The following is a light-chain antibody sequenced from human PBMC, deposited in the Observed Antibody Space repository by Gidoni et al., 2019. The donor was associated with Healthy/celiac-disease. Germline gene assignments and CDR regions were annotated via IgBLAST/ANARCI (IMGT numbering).Light chain of an antibody. Sequence: IVLTQSPGTLSLSPGERATLSCRASQSVSSSYLAWYQQNPGQAPRLLIYGASSRATGIPDRFSGSGSGTDFTLTSSRLEPEDFAVYYWQQDGSSPFTFXPXTKVXIK. CDR2: GAS. CDR3: QQDGSSPFT. V-gene: IGKV3-20*01. J-gene: IGKJ3*01. CDR1: QSVSSSY.